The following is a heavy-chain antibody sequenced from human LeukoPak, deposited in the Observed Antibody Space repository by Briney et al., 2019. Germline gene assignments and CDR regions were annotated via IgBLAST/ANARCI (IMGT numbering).Heavy chain of an antibody. Sequence: SETLSLTCTVSGGSISSYYWCWIRQPPGQGLEWIGYIYYSGSTNYNPSLKSRVTMSVDTSKKQFSLKLSSVTAADTAVYFCARGPTVNNYYYGMDVWGQGTTVTVSS. J-gene: IGHJ6*02. CDR1: GGSISSYY. CDR2: IYYSGST. D-gene: IGHD4-17*01. V-gene: IGHV4-59*01. CDR3: ARGPTVNNYYYGMDV.